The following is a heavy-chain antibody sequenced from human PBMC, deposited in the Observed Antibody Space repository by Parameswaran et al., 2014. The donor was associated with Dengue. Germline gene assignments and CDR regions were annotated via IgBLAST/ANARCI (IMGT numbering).Heavy chain of an antibody. CDR2: IKSKTDGGTT. J-gene: IGHJ6*02. V-gene: IGHV3-15*01. D-gene: IGHD3/OR15-3a*01. Sequence: VRQAPGKGLEWVGRIKSKTDGGTTDCAAPVKGRFTISRDDSKNTLYLQMNSLKTEDTAVYYCTTEDSYYYYGMDVWGQGTTVTVSS. CDR3: TTEDSYYYYGMDV.